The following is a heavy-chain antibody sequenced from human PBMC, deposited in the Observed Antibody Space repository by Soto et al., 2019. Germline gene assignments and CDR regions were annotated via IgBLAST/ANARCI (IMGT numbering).Heavy chain of an antibody. Sequence: EVQLLESGGGLVQPGGSLRLSCAASGFFFSSYAMSWVRQAPGKGLEWVSGIGGSGGYKSYADSVKGRFTISRDNSKTTLYLQRESLGAEDTAVYYCAKDAAMVSSTFNYFDYWGQGTLVAVSS. CDR3: AKDAAMVSSTFNYFDY. CDR1: GFFFSSYA. V-gene: IGHV3-23*01. CDR2: IGGSGGYK. J-gene: IGHJ4*02. D-gene: IGHD6-13*01.